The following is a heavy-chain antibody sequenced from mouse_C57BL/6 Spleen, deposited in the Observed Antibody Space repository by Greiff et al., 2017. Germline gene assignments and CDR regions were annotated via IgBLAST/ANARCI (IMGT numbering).Heavy chain of an antibody. V-gene: IGHV5-6*02. CDR1: GFTFSSYG. J-gene: IGHJ2*01. CDR3: ARRGGAQASYYFDY. Sequence: EVMLVESGGDLVKPGGSLKLSCAASGFTFSSYGMSWVRQTPDKRLEWVATISSGGSYTYYPDSVKGRFTISRDNAKNTLYLQMSSLKSEDTAMYYCARRGGAQASYYFDYWGQGTTLTVSS. CDR2: ISSGGSYT. D-gene: IGHD3-2*02.